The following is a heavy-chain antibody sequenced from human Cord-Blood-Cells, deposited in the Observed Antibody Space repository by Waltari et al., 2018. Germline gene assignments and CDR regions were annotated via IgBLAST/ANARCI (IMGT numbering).Heavy chain of an antibody. CDR2: IIPIFGTA. CDR1: GGTFSSYA. V-gene: IGHV1-69*01. J-gene: IGHJ6*03. Sequence: QVQLVQSGAEVKKPGSSVKVSCKASGGTFSSYAISWVRQAPGQGPEWMGGIIPIFGTANYAQKFQGRVTITADESTSTAYMELSSLRSEDTAVYYCARDGYCSSTSCYYYYYYMDVWGKGTTVTVSS. CDR3: ARDGYCSSTSCYYYYYYMDV. D-gene: IGHD2-2*03.